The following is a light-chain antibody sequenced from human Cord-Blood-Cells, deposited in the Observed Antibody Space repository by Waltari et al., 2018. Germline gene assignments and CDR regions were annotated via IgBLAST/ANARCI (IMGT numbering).Light chain of an antibody. CDR2: KDS. V-gene: IGLV3-25*03. CDR3: QSADSSGITVV. Sequence: SYELTQPPSVSVSPGQTARITCSGAAFPKQYAYWYQQKPGQAPVLVIYKDSERPSGIPERFSGSSSGTTVTLTISGVQAEDEADYYCQSADSSGITVVFGGGTKLTVL. J-gene: IGLJ2*01. CDR1: AFPKQY.